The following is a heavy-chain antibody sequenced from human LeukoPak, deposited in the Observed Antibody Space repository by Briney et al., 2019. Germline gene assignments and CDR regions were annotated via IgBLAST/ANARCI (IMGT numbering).Heavy chain of an antibody. CDR3: ARGLTERNYDFWSGPPKYYFDY. Sequence: SETLSLTCTVSGGSISSYYWSWIRQPPGKGLEWIGEINHSGSTNYNPSLKSRVTISVDTSKNQFSLKLSSVTAADTAVYYCARGLTERNYDFWSGPPKYYFDYWGQGTLVTVSS. V-gene: IGHV4-34*01. CDR1: GGSISSYY. CDR2: INHSGST. J-gene: IGHJ4*02. D-gene: IGHD3-3*01.